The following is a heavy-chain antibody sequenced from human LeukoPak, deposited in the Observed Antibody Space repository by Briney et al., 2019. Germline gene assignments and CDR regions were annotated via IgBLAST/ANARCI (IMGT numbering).Heavy chain of an antibody. CDR1: GGSISSYY. CDR3: ASSSTRHYYYYYYMDV. CDR2: IYYSGST. V-gene: IGHV4-59*01. D-gene: IGHD2-2*01. J-gene: IGHJ6*03. Sequence: SETLSLTCTVSGGSISSYYWSWIRQPPGKGLEWIGYIYYSGSTNYNPSLKSRVTISVDTSKNQFSLKLSSVTAADTAVYYCASSSTRHYYYYYYMDVWGKGTTVTVSS.